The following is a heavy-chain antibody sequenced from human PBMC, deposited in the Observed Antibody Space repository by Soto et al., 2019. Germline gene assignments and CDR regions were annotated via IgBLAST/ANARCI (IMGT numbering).Heavy chain of an antibody. CDR3: ARVGRRVDTAMVYYYYYGMDV. CDR1: GGSISSYY. J-gene: IGHJ6*01. V-gene: IGHV4-59*01. CDR2: IYYSGST. Sequence: LSLTCTVSGGSISSYYWSWIRQPPGKGLEWIGYIYYSGSTNYNPSLKSRVTISVDTSKNQFSLKLSSVTAADTAVYYCARVGRRVDTAMVYYYYYGMDVWGQGTTVTVSS. D-gene: IGHD5-18*01.